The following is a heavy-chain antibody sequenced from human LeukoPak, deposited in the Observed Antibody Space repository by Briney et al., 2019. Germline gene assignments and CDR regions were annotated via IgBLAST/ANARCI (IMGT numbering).Heavy chain of an antibody. CDR1: GGTFSSYA. CDR2: IIPILGIA. V-gene: IGHV1-69*04. J-gene: IGHJ4*02. D-gene: IGHD6-6*01. Sequence: SVKVSCKASGGTFSSYAISWVRQAPGQGLEWMGRIIPILGIANYAQKFQGRVTITADKSTSTAYMELRSLRSDDTAVYYCAKDRWRDGSSSFDNWGQGTLVTVSS. CDR3: AKDRWRDGSSSFDN.